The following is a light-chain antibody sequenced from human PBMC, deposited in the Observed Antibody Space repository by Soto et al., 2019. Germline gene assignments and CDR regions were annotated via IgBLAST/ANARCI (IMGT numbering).Light chain of an antibody. CDR2: KAS. CDR1: QTISSW. Sequence: MYKSPSAVFGSVGDRVTITCRASQTISSWLAWYQQKPGKAPKLLIYKASTLKSGVPSRFSGSGSGTEFTLTISSLQPDDFAPYYCQHYNSYSEAFGQRTKVDIK. V-gene: IGKV1-5*03. CDR3: QHYNSYSEA. J-gene: IGKJ1*01.